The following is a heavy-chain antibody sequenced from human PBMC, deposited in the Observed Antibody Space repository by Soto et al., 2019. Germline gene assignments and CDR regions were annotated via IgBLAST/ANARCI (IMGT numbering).Heavy chain of an antibody. J-gene: IGHJ4*02. Sequence: QVQLQESGPGLVKPSQTLSLTCTVSGGSISSGDYYWSWIRQPPGKGLEWIGYIYYSGSTYYNPSLKSRVTISVDTSKNQFSLKLSSVTAADTAVYYCATRKRDYDSSGYATSYFDYWGQGTLVTVSS. CDR3: ATRKRDYDSSGYATSYFDY. CDR2: IYYSGST. CDR1: GGSISSGDYY. V-gene: IGHV4-30-4*01. D-gene: IGHD3-22*01.